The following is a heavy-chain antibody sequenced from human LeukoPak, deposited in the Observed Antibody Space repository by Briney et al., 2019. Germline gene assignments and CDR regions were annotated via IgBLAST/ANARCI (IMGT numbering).Heavy chain of an antibody. Sequence: SVKVSCKASGGTFSSYAISWVGQAPGQGLEWMGGIIPIFGTANYAQKFQGRVTITADESTSTAYMELSSLRSEDTAVYYCARVRLYCGGDCYHAYFDYWGQGTLVTVSS. CDR1: GGTFSSYA. D-gene: IGHD2-21*02. V-gene: IGHV1-69*13. CDR3: ARVRLYCGGDCYHAYFDY. J-gene: IGHJ4*02. CDR2: IIPIFGTA.